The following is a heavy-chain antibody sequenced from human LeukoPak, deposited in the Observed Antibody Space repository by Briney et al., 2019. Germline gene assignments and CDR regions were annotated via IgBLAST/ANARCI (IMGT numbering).Heavy chain of an antibody. CDR1: GGSISSYY. V-gene: IGHV4-59*01. J-gene: IGHJ6*02. CDR3: ARVLYYYGSGSYPDDYYYGMDV. D-gene: IGHD3-10*01. Sequence: SETLSLTCTVSGGSISSYYWSWIRQPPGKGLERIGYIYYSGSTNYNPSLKSRVTISVDTSKNQFSLKLSSVTAADTAAYYCARVLYYYGSGSYPDDYYYGMDVWGQGTTVTVSS. CDR2: IYYSGST.